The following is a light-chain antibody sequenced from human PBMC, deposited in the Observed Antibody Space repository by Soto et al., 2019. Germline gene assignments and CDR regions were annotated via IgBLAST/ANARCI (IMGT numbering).Light chain of an antibody. CDR2: EAS. CDR1: QSISDS. CDR3: QQFNGYWT. V-gene: IGKV1-5*03. Sequence: DIQMTQSPSTLSASVGDRVTITCRASQSISDSLAWYQQKPGKAPKLLIYEASNLKSGVPSRFSGSGSGTEYTLTISNLQPDDFASYYCQQFNGYWTFGQGTKGEIK. J-gene: IGKJ1*01.